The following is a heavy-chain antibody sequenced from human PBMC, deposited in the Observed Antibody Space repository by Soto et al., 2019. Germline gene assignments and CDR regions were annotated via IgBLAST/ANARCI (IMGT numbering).Heavy chain of an antibody. V-gene: IGHV3-30*03. Sequence: QVQLVESGGGVVQPGRSLRLSCAASGFTFNTYGVHWVRQAPGKGLEWVALISSDATSKFYGDSVKGRFTISRDNPKNTLYLQMNSLRAEDTAVYYCAAHSGKYWNPFDSWGLGTLVTVSS. D-gene: IGHD1-1*01. CDR2: ISSDATSK. CDR1: GFTFNTYG. CDR3: AAHSGKYWNPFDS. J-gene: IGHJ4*02.